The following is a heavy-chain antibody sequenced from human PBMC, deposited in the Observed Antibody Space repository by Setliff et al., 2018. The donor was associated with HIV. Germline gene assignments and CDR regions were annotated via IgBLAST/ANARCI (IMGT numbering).Heavy chain of an antibody. D-gene: IGHD3-9*01. CDR1: GVSISSTSYY. J-gene: IGHJ4*02. Sequence: ASETLSVTCTVSGVSISSTSYYWGWIRPPPGTGLEWIGSISSSGNTYYNPSLKSRVTTSVDTPKNQFSLKLNSVTAADTAVYYCAKTIGRYFDIFDNWGQGTLFTAPQ. V-gene: IGHV4-39*01. CDR2: ISSSGNT. CDR3: AKTIGRYFDIFDN.